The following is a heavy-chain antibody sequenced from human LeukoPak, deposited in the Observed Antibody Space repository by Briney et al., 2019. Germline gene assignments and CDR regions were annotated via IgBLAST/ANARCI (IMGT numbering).Heavy chain of an antibody. V-gene: IGHV1-2*02. D-gene: IGHD6-19*01. J-gene: IGHJ4*02. CDR1: GYTFTGYY. Sequence: ASVKVSCKASGYTFTGYYMHWVRQAPGQGLEYLGWINPNTGDTHYAQNFQGRVTMTRDTSISTAYMDLSGLTSDDTAVYYCAKVKEGAVAFDHWGQGTLVTVSS. CDR2: INPNTGDT. CDR3: AKVKEGAVAFDH.